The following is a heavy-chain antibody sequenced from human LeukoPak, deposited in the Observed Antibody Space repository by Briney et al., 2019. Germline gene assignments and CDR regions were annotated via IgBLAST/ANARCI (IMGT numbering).Heavy chain of an antibody. V-gene: IGHV3-53*01. J-gene: IGHJ4*02. CDR2: IYNDDTK. CDR1: GFTVSNNY. Sequence: GGSLRLSCAASGFTVSNNYMSWVRQAPGKGLEWVSFIYNDDTKDYADSVRGRFTISRDNSKNSLYLQMNSLRAEDTAVYYCARKNGLDYWGQGTLVTVSS. CDR3: ARKNGLDY.